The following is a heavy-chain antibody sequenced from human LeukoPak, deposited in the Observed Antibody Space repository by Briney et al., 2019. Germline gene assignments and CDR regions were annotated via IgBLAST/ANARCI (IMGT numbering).Heavy chain of an antibody. CDR2: IYPSGST. J-gene: IGHJ4*02. D-gene: IGHD3-22*01. Sequence: PSETLSLTCAVSGYSISSGYYWGWIRQPPGKGLEWIGSIYPSGSTYYNPSLKSRVTISVDTSKNQFSLKLSSVTAADTAVYYCARVPYYYDDWGGSYYFDYWGQGTLVTVSS. V-gene: IGHV4-38-2*01. CDR1: GYSISSGYY. CDR3: ARVPYYYDDWGGSYYFDY.